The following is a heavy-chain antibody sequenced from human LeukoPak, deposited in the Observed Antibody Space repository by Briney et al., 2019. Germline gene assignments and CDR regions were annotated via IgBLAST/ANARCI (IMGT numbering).Heavy chain of an antibody. CDR2: INPSGGST. D-gene: IGHD6-19*01. CDR3: ARAIAVAGVDY. CDR1: GYTFTSYY. J-gene: IGHJ4*02. V-gene: IGHV1-46*03. Sequence: ASVKVSCKASGYTFTSYYMHWVRQAPGQGLEWMGIINPSGGSTSYAQKFQGRVTMTRDTSTSTVYMELSSLRSEDTAVYHCARAIAVAGVDYWGQGTLVTVSS.